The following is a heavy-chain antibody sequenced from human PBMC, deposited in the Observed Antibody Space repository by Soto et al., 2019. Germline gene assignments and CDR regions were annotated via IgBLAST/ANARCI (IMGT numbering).Heavy chain of an antibody. D-gene: IGHD5-12*01. CDR1: GFIFSNYA. Sequence: PGGSLRLSCAASGFIFSNYAMNWVRQVPGKGLEWVSSISGNSIYIYYADSVKGRFTISRDNSKNTLYLQMNSLRAEDTAVYYCAKDLDIVATLFDYWGQGTLVTVSS. CDR3: AKDLDIVATLFDY. CDR2: ISGNSIYI. J-gene: IGHJ4*02. V-gene: IGHV3-21*01.